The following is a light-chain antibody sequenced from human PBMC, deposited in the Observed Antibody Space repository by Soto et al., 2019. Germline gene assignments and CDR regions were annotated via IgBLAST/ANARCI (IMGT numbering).Light chain of an antibody. CDR2: EVS. CDR3: ASYTRSSTLVV. Sequence: QSALTQPASVSGSPGQSITISCTGTTSDIGVYNYVSWYQQFPGKAPKLMIYEVSKRPSGISNRFSGSKSGNTASLTISGLQAEDEADYYCASYTRSSTLVVFXGGTKGTVL. V-gene: IGLV2-14*01. CDR1: TSDIGVYNY. J-gene: IGLJ2*01.